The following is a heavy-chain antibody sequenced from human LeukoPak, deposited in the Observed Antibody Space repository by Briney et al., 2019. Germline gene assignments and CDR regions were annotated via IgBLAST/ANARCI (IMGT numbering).Heavy chain of an antibody. V-gene: IGHV4-4*07. D-gene: IGHD1-14*01. CDR2: IYTSGTI. CDR1: GGSMNHYH. J-gene: IGHJ4*02. Sequence: PSETLSLTCTVSGGSMNHYHWSWIRQPAGRGLEWIGHIYTSGTINYNPSLKSRVTIPIDTSKNQFSLKLNSVTAADTAVYYCVRESPSRVGFAELTYFFDYWGQGTLVTVSS. CDR3: VRESPSRVGFAELTYFFDY.